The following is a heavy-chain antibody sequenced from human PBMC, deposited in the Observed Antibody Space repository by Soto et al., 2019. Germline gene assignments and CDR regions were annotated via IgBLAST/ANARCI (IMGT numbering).Heavy chain of an antibody. J-gene: IGHJ5*02. D-gene: IGHD2-2*01. Sequence: SETLSLTCTVSGGSISSGGYYWSWTRQHPGKGLEWIGYIYYSGSTYYNPSLKSRVTISVDTSKNQFSLKLSSVTAADTAVYYCARVRDIVVVPAAVFDPWGQGTLVTVSS. CDR3: ARVRDIVVVPAAVFDP. V-gene: IGHV4-31*03. CDR2: IYYSGST. CDR1: GGSISSGGYY.